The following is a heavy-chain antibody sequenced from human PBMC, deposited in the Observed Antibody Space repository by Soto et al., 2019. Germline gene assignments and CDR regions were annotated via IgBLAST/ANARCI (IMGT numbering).Heavy chain of an antibody. CDR1: GVPIRSYF. CDR3: AGSKNRGVTVNY. Sequence: QVQLQESGPGLVKPSETLSLTCTVSGVPIRSYFWSWIRQPPGKGLEWIGCAYHSADTKYSPSLNNTATISTDPAKKQSSRRLSSVTAADTALYYSAGSKNRGVTVNYWGQGALVTVSS. D-gene: IGHD4-4*01. J-gene: IGHJ4*02. V-gene: IGHV4-59*01. CDR2: AYHSADT.